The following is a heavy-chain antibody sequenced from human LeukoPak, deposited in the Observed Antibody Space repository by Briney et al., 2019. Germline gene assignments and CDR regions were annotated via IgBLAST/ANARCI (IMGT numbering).Heavy chain of an antibody. D-gene: IGHD3-10*01. J-gene: IGHJ6*02. Sequence: GASVKVSCKASGYTFTSYDINWVRQAPGQGLEWMGGIIPIFGTANYAQKFQGRVTITADESTSTAYMELSSLRSEDTAVYYCARVTGMDVWGQGTTVTVSS. CDR2: IIPIFGTA. V-gene: IGHV1-69*13. CDR1: GYTFTSYD. CDR3: ARVTGMDV.